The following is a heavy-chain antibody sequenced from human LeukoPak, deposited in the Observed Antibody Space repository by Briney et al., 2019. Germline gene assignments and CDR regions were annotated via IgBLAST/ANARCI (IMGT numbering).Heavy chain of an antibody. V-gene: IGHV4-30-2*01. CDR1: GGSISSSDYS. D-gene: IGHD3-3*01. J-gene: IGHJ4*02. Sequence: PSETLSLTCAVSGGSISSSDYSWSWIRQPPGKGLEWIGYIYHSGSTYYNPSLKSRVTISVDRSKNQFSLKLSSVTAADTAVYYCARGFRILTWSGYYSYFDYWGQGTLVTVSS. CDR3: ARGFRILTWSGYYSYFDY. CDR2: IYHSGST.